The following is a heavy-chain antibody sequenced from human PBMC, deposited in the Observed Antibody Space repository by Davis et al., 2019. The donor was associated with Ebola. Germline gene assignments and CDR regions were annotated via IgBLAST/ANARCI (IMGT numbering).Heavy chain of an antibody. D-gene: IGHD3-3*01. V-gene: IGHV4-59*12. CDR2: IYYSGST. J-gene: IGHJ6*02. Sequence: GSLRLSCTVSGGSISSYYWSWIRQPPGKGLEWIGYIYYSGSTNYNPSLKSRVTISIDKSKNQFSLKLTSVTAADTAVYYCARAEGVWSGYNYYFYGLDVWGQGTMVTVSS. CDR1: GGSISSYY. CDR3: ARAEGVWSGYNYYFYGLDV.